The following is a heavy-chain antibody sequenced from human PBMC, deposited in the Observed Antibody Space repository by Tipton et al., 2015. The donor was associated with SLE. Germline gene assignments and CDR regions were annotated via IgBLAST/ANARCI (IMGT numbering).Heavy chain of an antibody. CDR2: VSPSGGT. J-gene: IGHJ5*01. CDR3: VRDKWGEYYPSTGYFWSFDS. D-gene: IGHD3-9*01. CDR1: GGSLNNHF. V-gene: IGHV4-4*07. Sequence: LRLSCTVSGGSLNNHFCSWIRQSAGKGLEWIGRVSPSGGTNYNPSLKSRVTMSVDTSKNQFSLNLSSLTAADTAVYYCVRDKWGEYYPSTGYFWSFDSWGQGILVTVSS.